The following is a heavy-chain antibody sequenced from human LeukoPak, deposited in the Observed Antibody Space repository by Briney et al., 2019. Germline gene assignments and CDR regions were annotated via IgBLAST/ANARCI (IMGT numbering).Heavy chain of an antibody. V-gene: IGHV4-34*01. Sequence: SETLSLTCAVYGGSFSGYYWSWIRQPPGKGLEWIGEINHSGSTNYNPSLKSRVTISVGTSKNQFSLKLSSVTAADTAVYYCARGGYSGHEDYFDYWGRGTLVTVSS. CDR3: ARGGYSGHEDYFDY. CDR1: GGSFSGYY. CDR2: INHSGST. J-gene: IGHJ4*02. D-gene: IGHD5-12*01.